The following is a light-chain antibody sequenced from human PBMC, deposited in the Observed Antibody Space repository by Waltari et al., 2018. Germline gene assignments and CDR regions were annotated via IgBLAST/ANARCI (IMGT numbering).Light chain of an antibody. V-gene: IGKV2-24*01. CDR2: KIS. CDR1: QSLVHRDGDTY. Sequence: DIVLTQTPLSSPVTLGQPASISCRSSQSLVHRDGDTYLSWLQQRPGQPPRLLIYKISNRFYGVPDRFSGSGAGTDFTLKISRVEAEDVGIYYCTQGTQFPHTFGQGTKVEIK. J-gene: IGKJ1*01. CDR3: TQGTQFPHT.